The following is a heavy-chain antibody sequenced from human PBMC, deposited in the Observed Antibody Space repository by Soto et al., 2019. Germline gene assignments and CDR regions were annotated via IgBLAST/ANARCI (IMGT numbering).Heavy chain of an antibody. CDR3: EVTTGF. CDR2: VSPENRNA. CDR1: GYTFTEYD. D-gene: IGHD1-1*01. Sequence: ASVKVSCKTSGYTFTEYDLNWVRQAPGQGLEYMGWVSPENRNAGYAPQFRGRVSMTTDTSISTAYLELTNLTYEDTAVYYCEVTTGFWGQGTMVTVSS. J-gene: IGHJ4*02. V-gene: IGHV1-8*01.